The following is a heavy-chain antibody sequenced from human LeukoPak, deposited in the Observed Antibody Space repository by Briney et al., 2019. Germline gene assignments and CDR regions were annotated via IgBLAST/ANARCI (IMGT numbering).Heavy chain of an antibody. CDR3: AKTYSSGWYGIDY. V-gene: IGHV3-30*18. D-gene: IGHD6-19*01. Sequence: GRSLRLSCAASGFTFSSYGMHWVRQAPGKGLEWVAVISYDGSNKYYADSVKGRFTISRDNSKNTLYLQMNSLRAEDTAVYYCAKTYSSGWYGIDYWGQGTLVTVSS. CDR1: GFTFSSYG. CDR2: ISYDGSNK. J-gene: IGHJ4*02.